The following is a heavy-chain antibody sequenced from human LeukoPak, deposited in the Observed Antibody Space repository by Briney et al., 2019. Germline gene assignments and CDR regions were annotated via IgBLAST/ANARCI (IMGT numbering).Heavy chain of an antibody. CDR1: GGSITPYY. CDR3: ARGNADYRDYFDY. Sequence: SETLSLTCTVSGGSITPYYWNWIRQTPGKGLQWIGHIYTSGPTNYNPSLNSRVTMSIAASKNHFSLRLTSVTAAVTAGSYCARGNADYRDYFDYWGQGALVTVSS. D-gene: IGHD4-17*01. CDR2: IYTSGPT. V-gene: IGHV4-4*07. J-gene: IGHJ4*02.